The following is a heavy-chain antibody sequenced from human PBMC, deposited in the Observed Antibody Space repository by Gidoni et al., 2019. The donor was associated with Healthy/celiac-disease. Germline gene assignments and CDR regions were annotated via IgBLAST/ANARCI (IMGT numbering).Heavy chain of an antibody. D-gene: IGHD3-3*01. J-gene: IGHJ2*01. CDR3: ARRTIFGVARQNWYFDL. CDR1: GFTVSSNY. Sequence: EVQLVETGGGLIQPGGSLRLSCAASGFTVSSNYMSWVRQAPGKGLEWVSVIYSGGSTYYADSVKGRFTISRDNSKNTLYLQMNSLRAEDTAVYYCARRTIFGVARQNWYFDLWGRGTLVTVSS. CDR2: IYSGGST. V-gene: IGHV3-53*02.